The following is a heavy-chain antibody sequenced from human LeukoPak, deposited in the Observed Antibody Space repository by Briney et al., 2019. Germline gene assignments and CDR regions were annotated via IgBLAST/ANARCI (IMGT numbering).Heavy chain of an antibody. J-gene: IGHJ4*02. CDR3: ARSLAVAGTSDSCTDY. Sequence: ASMKVSCKASGYTFTGYYMHWVRQAPGQGLEWMGRINPNSGGTNYAQKFQGRVTMTRDTSISTAYMELSRLRSDDTAVYYCARSLAVAGTSDSCTDYRGQGTLVTVSS. V-gene: IGHV1-2*06. CDR1: GYTFTGYY. D-gene: IGHD6-19*01. CDR2: INPNSGGT.